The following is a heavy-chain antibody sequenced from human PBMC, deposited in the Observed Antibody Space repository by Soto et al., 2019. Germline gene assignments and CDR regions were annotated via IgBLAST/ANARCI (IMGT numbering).Heavy chain of an antibody. CDR2: ISGSGGST. V-gene: IGHV3-23*01. Sequence: LRLSCAASGFTFSSYAMSWVRQAPGKGLEWVSAISGSGGSTYYADSVKGRFTISRGNSKNTLYLQMNSLRAEDTAVYYCAKDLLYRNSSLYSSSSEGNYWGQGTLVTVSS. CDR3: AKDLLYRNSSLYSSSSEGNY. CDR1: GFTFSSYA. D-gene: IGHD6-6*01. J-gene: IGHJ4*02.